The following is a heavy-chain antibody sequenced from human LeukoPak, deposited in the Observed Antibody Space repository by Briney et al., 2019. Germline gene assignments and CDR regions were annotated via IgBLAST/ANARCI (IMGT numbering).Heavy chain of an antibody. Sequence: SGGSLRLSCAASGFTFSNYWMNWVRQAPGKGLEWVANIKQDGSENRYVDSVKGRFTISRDNAQNSLYLQMNSLRAEDTAVYYCARWTYSSGWYYDYWGQGTLVTVSS. CDR1: GFTFSNYW. CDR2: IKQDGSEN. V-gene: IGHV3-7*02. CDR3: ARWTYSSGWYYDY. D-gene: IGHD6-19*01. J-gene: IGHJ4*02.